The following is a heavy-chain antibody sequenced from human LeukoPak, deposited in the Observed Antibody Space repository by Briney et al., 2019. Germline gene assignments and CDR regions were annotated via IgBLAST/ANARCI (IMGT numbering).Heavy chain of an antibody. CDR1: GFTVSSNY. CDR3: ARDWFHAIDY. J-gene: IGHJ4*02. V-gene: IGHV3-53*01. Sequence: GGSLRLSCAASGFTVSSNYMSWVRQAPGKGLEWVSVIYSGGSTYYADSVKGRFTVSRDNSKNTLYLQMNSLRAEDTAMYYCARDWFHAIDYWGQGTLVTVSS. CDR2: IYSGGST. D-gene: IGHD2/OR15-2a*01.